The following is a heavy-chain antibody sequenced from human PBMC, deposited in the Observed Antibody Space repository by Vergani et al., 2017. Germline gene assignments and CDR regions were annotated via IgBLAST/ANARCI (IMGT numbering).Heavy chain of an antibody. CDR1: GFTVSSNY. CDR2: IYSCGST. CDR3: AKEYYYDSSGYIGFQH. Sequence: EVQLVESGGGLIQPGGSLRLSCAASGFTVSSNYMSWVRQAPGKGLEWVSVIYSCGSTYYADSVKGRFTISRDNSKNTLYLQMNSLRAEDTAVHYCAKEYYYDSSGYIGFQHWGQGTLVTVSS. D-gene: IGHD3-22*01. J-gene: IGHJ1*01. V-gene: IGHV3-53*01.